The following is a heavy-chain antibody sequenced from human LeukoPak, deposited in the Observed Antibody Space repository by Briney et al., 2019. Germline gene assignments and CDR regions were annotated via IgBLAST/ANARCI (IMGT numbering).Heavy chain of an antibody. CDR1: GFXFSNAW. D-gene: IGHD3/OR15-3a*01. Sequence: GGSLRLSCAASGFXFSNAWITWVRQAPGKGLEWVGRILRKTDGGTTDYAAPVKGRFSISRDDSKNTLYLQMNSLKTEDTAVYYCSTDSYDLWGHGTLVLVSS. CDR3: STDSYDL. V-gene: IGHV3-15*01. J-gene: IGHJ4*01. CDR2: ILRKTDGGTT.